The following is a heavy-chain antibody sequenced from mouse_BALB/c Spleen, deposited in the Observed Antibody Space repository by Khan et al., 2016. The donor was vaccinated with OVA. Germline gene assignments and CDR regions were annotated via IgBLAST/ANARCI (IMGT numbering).Heavy chain of an antibody. CDR2: TDPANGNT. Sequence: EVQLQESGAELVKPAASLKLSCTASGYNIKDFYIHWVKQRPEKGLERIRRTDPANGNTKYDQKFQGKATITADTSSNTAYLQLSSLTSEDTAVYYCRISTIDAWGQGTTLTVSS. V-gene: IGHV14-3*02. CDR3: RISTIDA. CDR1: GYNIKDFY. J-gene: IGHJ2*01.